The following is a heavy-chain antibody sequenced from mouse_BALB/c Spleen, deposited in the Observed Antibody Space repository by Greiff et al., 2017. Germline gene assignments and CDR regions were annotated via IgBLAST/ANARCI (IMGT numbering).Heavy chain of an antibody. CDR1: GFTFSSYG. J-gene: IGHJ2*01. CDR3: ARQLGRDYFDY. Sequence: DVKLVESGGDLVKPGGSLKLSCAASGFTFSSYGMSWVRQTPDKRLEWVATISSGGSYTYYPDSVKGRFTISRDNAKNTLYLQMSSLKSEDTAMYYCARQLGRDYFDYWGQGTTLTVSS. D-gene: IGHD4-1*01. CDR2: ISSGGSYT. V-gene: IGHV5-6*02.